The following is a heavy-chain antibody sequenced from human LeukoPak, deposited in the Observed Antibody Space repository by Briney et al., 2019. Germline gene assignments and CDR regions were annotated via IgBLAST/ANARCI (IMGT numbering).Heavy chain of an antibody. Sequence: GGSLRLSCAASGFTFSSYWMSWVRQAPGKGLEWVALIRYDGSNKYYADSVKGRFTISRDNSKNTLYLQMKSLRAEDTAVYYCAKGGGYEAQYYYYYLDVWGKGTTVTISS. CDR2: IRYDGSNK. CDR1: GFTFSSYW. V-gene: IGHV3-30*02. CDR3: AKGGGYEAQYYYYYLDV. J-gene: IGHJ6*03. D-gene: IGHD5-12*01.